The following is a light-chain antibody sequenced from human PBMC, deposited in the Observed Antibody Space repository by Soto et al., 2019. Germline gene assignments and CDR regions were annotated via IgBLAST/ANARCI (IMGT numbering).Light chain of an antibody. CDR1: QRVLYSSNNKNY. CDR2: WAS. CDR3: HQYYSTPLLT. J-gene: IGKJ4*01. Sequence: DIVMTQSPDSLAVSLGERATINCKSSQRVLYSSNNKNYLAWYQQKPGQPPKLLIYWASARESGVPDRFSGSGSGTDFTLTISSLQDEDVAVYYCHQYYSTPLLTFGGGTKVEIK. V-gene: IGKV4-1*01.